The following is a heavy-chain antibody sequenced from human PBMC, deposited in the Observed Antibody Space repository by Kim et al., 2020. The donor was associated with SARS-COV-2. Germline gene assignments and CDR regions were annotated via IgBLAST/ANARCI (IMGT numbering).Heavy chain of an antibody. D-gene: IGHD3-9*01. V-gene: IGHV3-64D*06. Sequence: GGSLRLSCSASGFTFSSYAMHWVRQAPGKGLEYVSAISSNGGSTYYADSVKGRFTISRDNSKNTLYLQMSSLRAEDTAVYYCVKDLRYFDWLSTYGMDVWGQGTTVTVSS. J-gene: IGHJ6*02. CDR3: VKDLRYFDWLSTYGMDV. CDR1: GFTFSSYA. CDR2: ISSNGGST.